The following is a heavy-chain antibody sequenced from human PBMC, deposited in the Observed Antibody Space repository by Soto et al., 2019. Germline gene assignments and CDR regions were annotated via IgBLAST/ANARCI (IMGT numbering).Heavy chain of an antibody. V-gene: IGHV1-8*01. CDR1: GYTFTRYD. CDR3: ARSRVAVAAVDY. D-gene: IGHD6-19*01. CDR2: MNPNSGNT. Sequence: ASVKVSCKASGYTFTRYDINWVRQATGQGLEWMGWMNPNSGNTGYAQKFQGRVTMTRNTSISIAYMELSSLRSEDTAVYYCARSRVAVAAVDYWGQGTLVTVS. J-gene: IGHJ4*02.